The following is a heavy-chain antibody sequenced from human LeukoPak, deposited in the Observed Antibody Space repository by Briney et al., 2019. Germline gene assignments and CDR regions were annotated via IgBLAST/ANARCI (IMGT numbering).Heavy chain of an antibody. V-gene: IGHV1-2*02. CDR1: GYTFTGYY. CDR2: INPISGAT. CDR3: VTFNYGLDV. Sequence: GASVKVSCKASGYTFTGYYIHWVRQAPGQGLEWMGWINPISGATNYAQKFQGRVTMTRDTSISTAYMELSRLRSDDTALYYCVTFNYGLDVWGQGTTVTVSS. J-gene: IGHJ6*02.